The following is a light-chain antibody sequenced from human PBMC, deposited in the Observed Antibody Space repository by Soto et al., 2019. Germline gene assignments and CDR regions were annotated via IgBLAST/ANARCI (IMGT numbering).Light chain of an antibody. CDR3: QQYNSYSYT. J-gene: IGKJ2*01. CDR2: KAS. CDR1: QSISSW. V-gene: IGKV1-5*03. Sequence: GDRVTITCRASQSISSWLAWYQQKPGKAPKLLIYKASSLESGVPSRFSGSGSGTEFTLTISSLQPDDFATYYCQQYNSYSYTFGQGTKLEIK.